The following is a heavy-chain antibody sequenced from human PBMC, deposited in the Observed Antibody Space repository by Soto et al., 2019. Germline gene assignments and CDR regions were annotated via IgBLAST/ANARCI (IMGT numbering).Heavy chain of an antibody. CDR1: GGSISSGGYY. D-gene: IGHD2-15*01. CDR3: ARRYGGNFDY. J-gene: IGHJ4*02. Sequence: SETLSLTCTVSGGSISSGGYYWSWIRQHPGKGLEWIGYIYYSGSTYYNPSLKSRVTILVDTSKNQFSLKLSSVTAADTAVYYCARRYGGNFDYWGQGTLVTVSS. CDR2: IYYSGST. V-gene: IGHV4-31*03.